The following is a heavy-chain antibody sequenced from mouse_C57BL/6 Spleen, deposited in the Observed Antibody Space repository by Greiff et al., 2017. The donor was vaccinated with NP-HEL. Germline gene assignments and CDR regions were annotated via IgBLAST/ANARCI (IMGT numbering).Heavy chain of an antibody. J-gene: IGHJ2*01. Sequence: EVKLVESEGGLVQPGRSMKLSCTASGFTFSDYYMAWVRQVPEKGLEWVANINYDGSSTYYLDSLKSRFIISRDNAKNILYLQMSSLKSEDTATYYCARDNYYGSREYYFDYWGQGTTLTVSS. V-gene: IGHV5-16*01. CDR3: ARDNYYGSREYYFDY. D-gene: IGHD1-1*01. CDR1: GFTFSDYY. CDR2: INYDGSST.